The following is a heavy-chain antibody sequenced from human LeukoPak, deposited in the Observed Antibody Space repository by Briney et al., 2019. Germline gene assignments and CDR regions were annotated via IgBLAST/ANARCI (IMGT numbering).Heavy chain of an antibody. J-gene: IGHJ4*02. Sequence: ASVKVSCKASGYRFTTYGISWVRQAPGQGLEWMGWISAYNGNTNHAQKLQGRVTMTTDTSTSTAYMELRSLRSDDTAVYYCARWGKYSSSWHHHFDHWGQGTLVTVSS. V-gene: IGHV1-18*01. CDR3: ARWGKYSSSWHHHFDH. D-gene: IGHD6-13*01. CDR1: GYRFTTYG. CDR2: ISAYNGNT.